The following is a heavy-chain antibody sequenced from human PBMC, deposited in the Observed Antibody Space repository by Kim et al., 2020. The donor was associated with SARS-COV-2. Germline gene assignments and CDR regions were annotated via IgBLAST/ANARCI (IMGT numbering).Heavy chain of an antibody. D-gene: IGHD1-20*01. Sequence: TNNAHKLQGRVTMTTDTSTNTAYMELKSLRSDDPAIYYCARSGPSITGFDYWGQGTLVTVSS. CDR2: T. CDR3: ARSGPSITGFDY. J-gene: IGHJ4*02. V-gene: IGHV1-18*01.